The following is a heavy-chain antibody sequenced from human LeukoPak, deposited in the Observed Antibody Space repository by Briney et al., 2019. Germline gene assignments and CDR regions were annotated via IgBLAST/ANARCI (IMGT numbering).Heavy chain of an antibody. CDR3: ARGLTGDYVWGSYRYLQAFDI. CDR2: ISSSSSTI. D-gene: IGHD3-16*02. CDR1: GFTFSSYS. Sequence: GGSLRLSCAASGFTFSSYSMNWVRQAPGKGLEWVSYISSSSSTIYYADSVKGRFTISRDNAKNSLYLQMNSLRAEDTAVYYCARGLTGDYVWGSYRYLQAFDIWGQGTMVTVSS. J-gene: IGHJ3*02. V-gene: IGHV3-48*04.